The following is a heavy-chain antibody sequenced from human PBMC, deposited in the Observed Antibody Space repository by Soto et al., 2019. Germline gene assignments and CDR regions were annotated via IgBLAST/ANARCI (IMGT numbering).Heavy chain of an antibody. J-gene: IGHJ4*02. CDR3: ARESFDLTGYLDY. Sequence: SETLSLTCTVSGGSIRSSYWSWIRQPPGKGLELIGYIYYTGSTNYNPSLKSRVTISVDTSKNQFSLKLSSVTAADTAVYYCARESFDLTGYLDYWGQGTLVTVSS. CDR1: GGSIRSSY. V-gene: IGHV4-59*01. D-gene: IGHD3-9*01. CDR2: IYYTGST.